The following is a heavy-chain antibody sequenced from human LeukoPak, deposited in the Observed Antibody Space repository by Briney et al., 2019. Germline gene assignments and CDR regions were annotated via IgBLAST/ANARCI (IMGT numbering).Heavy chain of an antibody. D-gene: IGHD6-13*01. Sequence: GGSLRLSCAASGFTFDDYAMHWVRQAPGKGLEWVSAISGSGGSTYYADSVKGRFTISRDNSKNTLYLQMNSLRAEDTAVYYCARTRYSSSWLYYFDYWGQGTLVTVSS. V-gene: IGHV3-23*01. CDR3: ARTRYSSSWLYYFDY. J-gene: IGHJ4*02. CDR1: GFTFDDYA. CDR2: ISGSGGST.